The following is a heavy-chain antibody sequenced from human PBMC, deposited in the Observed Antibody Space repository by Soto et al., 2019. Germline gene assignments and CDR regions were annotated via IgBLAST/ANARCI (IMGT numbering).Heavy chain of an antibody. CDR3: ARTSYDSSGTAADP. Sequence: QVQLQESGPGLVKPSQTLSLTCTVSGGSISSGGYYWSWIRQHPGKGLEWIGYIYYSGSTYYNPSLKSGVTISVDTSKNQCSLKLSSVTAADTAVYYCARTSYDSSGTAADPWGQGTLVTVSS. CDR2: IYYSGST. J-gene: IGHJ5*02. V-gene: IGHV4-31*03. D-gene: IGHD3-22*01. CDR1: GGSISSGGYY.